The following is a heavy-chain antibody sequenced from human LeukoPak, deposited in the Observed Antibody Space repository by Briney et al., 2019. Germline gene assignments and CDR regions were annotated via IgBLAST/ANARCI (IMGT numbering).Heavy chain of an antibody. CDR3: ARQGHYGDYPKFDY. Sequence: PSETLSLTCTVSGGSISSSSYYWGWIRQPPGKGLEWIGSIYYSGSTYYNPSLKSRVTISVDTSKNQFSLKLSSVTAADTAVYYCARQGHYGDYPKFDYWGRGTLVTVSS. CDR1: GGSISSSSYY. J-gene: IGHJ4*02. CDR2: IYYSGST. V-gene: IGHV4-39*01. D-gene: IGHD4-17*01.